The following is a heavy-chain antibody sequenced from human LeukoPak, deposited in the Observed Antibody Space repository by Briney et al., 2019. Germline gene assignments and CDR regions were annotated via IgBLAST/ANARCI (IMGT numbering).Heavy chain of an antibody. D-gene: IGHD5-18*01. CDR2: IYTSGST. J-gene: IGHJ4*02. V-gene: IGHV4-4*07. CDR1: GGSISDYY. CDR3: ARGRRAYSYGDFDY. Sequence: SETLSLTCTVSGGSISDYYWSWIRQPAGKGLEWTGRIYTSGSTDYNPSFKSRVTMSVDTSKNQISLKLTSVTAADTAVYYCARGRRAYSYGDFDYWGQGTLVTVSS.